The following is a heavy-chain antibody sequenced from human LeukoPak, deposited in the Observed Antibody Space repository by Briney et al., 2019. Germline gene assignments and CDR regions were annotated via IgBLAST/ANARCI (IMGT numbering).Heavy chain of an antibody. CDR3: ARHDAYDSSGYYPLDC. J-gene: IGHJ4*02. CDR2: INHSGST. V-gene: IGHV4-34*01. CDR1: GGAFSGYY. D-gene: IGHD3-22*01. Sequence: SETLSLNCAVYGGAFSGYYWSWIRQPPGKGLEWIGEINHSGSTNYNPSPKSRVTISVDTSKNQSCLKLSSVTAADTAVYYCARHDAYDSSGYYPLDCWGQGTLVTVSS.